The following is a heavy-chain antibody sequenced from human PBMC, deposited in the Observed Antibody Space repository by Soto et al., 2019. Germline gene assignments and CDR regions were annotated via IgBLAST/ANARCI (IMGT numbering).Heavy chain of an antibody. V-gene: IGHV3-30-3*01. D-gene: IGHD3-9*01. CDR3: ARDRDILSGKPSYNFDY. CDR1: GFTFSSYA. Sequence: QVQLVESGGGVVQPGRSLRLSCAASGFTFSSYAMHWVRQAPGKGLEWVAVISYDGSNKYYADSVKGRFTISRDNSKNTLYLQMNSPRAEDTAVYYCARDRDILSGKPSYNFDYRGQGTLVTVSS. J-gene: IGHJ4*02. CDR2: ISYDGSNK.